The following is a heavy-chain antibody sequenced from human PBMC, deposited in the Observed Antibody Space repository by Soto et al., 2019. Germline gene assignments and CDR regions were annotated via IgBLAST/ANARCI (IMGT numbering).Heavy chain of an antibody. CDR3: ARRADIAAGTKIFDY. Sequence: WGSLRLSCAASECAYISDWLSLIHQAPGKGLEWVANIKQDGSEKYYVDSVKGRFTISRDNAKNSLYLQMNSLRAEDTAVYYCARRADIAAGTKIFDYLGQGTLVTFS. V-gene: IGHV3-7*01. D-gene: IGHD6-13*01. J-gene: IGHJ4*02. CDR2: IKQDGSEK. CDR1: ECAYISDW.